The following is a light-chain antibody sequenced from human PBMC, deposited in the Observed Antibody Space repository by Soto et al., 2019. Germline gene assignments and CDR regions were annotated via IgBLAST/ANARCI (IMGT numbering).Light chain of an antibody. V-gene: IGKV1-39*01. J-gene: IGKJ2*01. CDR1: QSISNY. CDR3: QQSYSTPPGT. CDR2: DPS. Sequence: DIQMTQSPSSLSASVGDRVTITCRASQSISNYLNWYQQKPGKAPNLLIYDPSSLQSGVPSRFSGSGSGTDFTLTISSLQPEDFATYYCQQSYSTPPGTFGQGTKLEIK.